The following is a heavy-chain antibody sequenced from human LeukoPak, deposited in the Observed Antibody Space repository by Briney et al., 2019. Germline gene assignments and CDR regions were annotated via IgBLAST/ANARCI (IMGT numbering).Heavy chain of an antibody. Sequence: SVKVSCKASGGTFSSYAISWVRQAPGQGLEWMGRIIPVFGTANYAQKFQGRVTITTDESTSTAYMELSSLRSEDTAVYYCARDLPSSWRFDYWGQGTLVTVSS. CDR3: ARDLPSSWRFDY. CDR1: GGTFSSYA. J-gene: IGHJ4*02. V-gene: IGHV1-69*05. D-gene: IGHD6-13*01. CDR2: IIPVFGTA.